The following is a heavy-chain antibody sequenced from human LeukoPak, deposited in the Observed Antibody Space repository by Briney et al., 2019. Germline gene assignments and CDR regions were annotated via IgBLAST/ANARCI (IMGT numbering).Heavy chain of an antibody. Sequence: SETLSLTCTVSGDFLSSGDYYWGWIRQSPGKGLTWIGSIYYSGSTLYNASFESRVTMSVDTSKNQFSLKLRSVTAADTAVYYRARLCQVTTCAKFEYWGQGILVTVSS. CDR3: ARLCQVTTCAKFEY. D-gene: IGHD4-17*01. V-gene: IGHV4-39*01. J-gene: IGHJ4*02. CDR2: IYYSGST. CDR1: GDFLSSGDYY.